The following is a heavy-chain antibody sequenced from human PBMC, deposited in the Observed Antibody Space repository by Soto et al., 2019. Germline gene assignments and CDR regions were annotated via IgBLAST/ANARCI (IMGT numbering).Heavy chain of an antibody. CDR3: AKGYSDSSWSHLDF. D-gene: IGHD6-13*01. Sequence: EAQLLETGGGLVRPGGSLRLSCVISGFTFSSYAMTWVRQAPGKGLEWVSTLNGRATEKYHADSVRGRFTISRDNSKSTLYLQMNSLRAEDSAIYYCAKGYSDSSWSHLDFWGQGTLVTVSS. J-gene: IGHJ4*02. CDR1: GFTFSSYA. V-gene: IGHV3-23*01. CDR2: LNGRATEK.